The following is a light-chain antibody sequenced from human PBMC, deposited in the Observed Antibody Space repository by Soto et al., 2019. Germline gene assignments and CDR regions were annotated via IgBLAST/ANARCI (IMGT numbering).Light chain of an antibody. V-gene: IGKV3-20*01. CDR3: QLYGSSPMYT. CDR2: GAA. J-gene: IGKJ2*01. CDR1: QSVTSTS. Sequence: EIVLSQSPGTLSLSPGERATLSCRASQSVTSTSLSWYQQKTGQAPRLLIYGAANRATGIPDRFSGRGSGTYFTLTISRLEPEDFAVYYCQLYGSSPMYTFGQGTTLELK.